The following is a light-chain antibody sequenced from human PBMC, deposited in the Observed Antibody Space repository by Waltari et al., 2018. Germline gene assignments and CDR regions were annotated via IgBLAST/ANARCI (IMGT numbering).Light chain of an antibody. V-gene: IGKV1-5*03. CDR2: KAS. J-gene: IGKJ2*01. CDR1: QSISYW. Sequence: DIQMTQSPSTLSASVGDRVTITCRASQSISYWLAWYQQKPGKAPKLLIDKASTLASGVPSRFSCSGSGTEFSLTISSLQPDDFATYYCQQYNSNPGYTFGQGTKLEI. CDR3: QQYNSNPGYT.